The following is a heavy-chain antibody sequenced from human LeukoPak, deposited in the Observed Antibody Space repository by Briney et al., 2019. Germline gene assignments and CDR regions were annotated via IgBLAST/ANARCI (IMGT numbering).Heavy chain of an antibody. Sequence: PSETLSLTCTVSGGSISSSSYYWGWIRQPPGKGLEWIGSIYYSGSTYYNPSLKSRVTISVDTSKNQFSLKLSSVTAADTAVYYCVLGYSSGWTYWGQGTLVTVSS. CDR3: VLGYSSGWTY. CDR2: IYYSGST. CDR1: GGSISSSSYY. J-gene: IGHJ4*02. D-gene: IGHD6-19*01. V-gene: IGHV4-39*07.